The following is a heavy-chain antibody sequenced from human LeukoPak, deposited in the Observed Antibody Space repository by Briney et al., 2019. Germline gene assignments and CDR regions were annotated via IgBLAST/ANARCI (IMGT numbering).Heavy chain of an antibody. CDR2: ISGSGGST. CDR1: GFTFSSYS. Sequence: GXSLRLSCAASGFTFSSYSMSWVRQAPGKGLEWVSAISGSGGSTYYADSVKGRFTISRDNSKNTLYLQMNSLRAEDTAVYYCAKDSPRGYSYGLNWGQGTLVTVSS. CDR3: AKDSPRGYSYGLN. J-gene: IGHJ4*02. D-gene: IGHD5-18*01. V-gene: IGHV3-23*01.